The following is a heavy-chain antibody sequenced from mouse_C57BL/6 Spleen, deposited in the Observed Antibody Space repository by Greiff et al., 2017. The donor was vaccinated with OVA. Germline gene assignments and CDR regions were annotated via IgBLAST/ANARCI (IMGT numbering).Heavy chain of an antibody. V-gene: IGHV5-9-1*02. J-gene: IGHJ2*01. CDR1: GFTFSSYA. CDR3: TRHYYGSSPYHLDS. CDR2: ISSGGDYI. D-gene: IGHD1-1*01. Sequence: EVQGVESGEGLVKPGGSLKLSCAASGFTFSSYAMSWVRQTPEKRLEWVAYISSGGDYIYYADTVKGRFTISRDNARNTLYLQMSSLKSEDTAMYYSTRHYYGSSPYHLDSWGKGTTLTVSS.